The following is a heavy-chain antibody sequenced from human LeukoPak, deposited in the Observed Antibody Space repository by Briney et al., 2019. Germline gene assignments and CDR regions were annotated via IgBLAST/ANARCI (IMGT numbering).Heavy chain of an antibody. Sequence: SETLSLTCAVSGGSISSSNWWSWVRQPPGKGLEWIGEIYHSGSTNYNPSLKSRVTISADKSISTAYLQWSSLKASDTAMYYCARQAATGLEPSHLYKTPTEDSPGWFDPWGQGTLVTVSS. D-gene: IGHD1-1*01. CDR2: IYHSGST. CDR1: GGSISSSNW. V-gene: IGHV4-4*02. CDR3: ARQAATGLEPSHLYKTPTEDSPGWFDP. J-gene: IGHJ5*02.